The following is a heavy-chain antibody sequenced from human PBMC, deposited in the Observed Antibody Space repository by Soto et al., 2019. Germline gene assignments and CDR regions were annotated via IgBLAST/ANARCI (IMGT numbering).Heavy chain of an antibody. CDR1: GGSISSGGYY. CDR2: IYYSGST. CDR3: ARTVKGDNCFDR. V-gene: IGHV4-31*03. J-gene: IGHJ5*02. Sequence: TLSLTCTGSGGSISSGGYYWSWVRQHPGKGLEWIGYIYYSGSTYYNPSLKSRVTISVDTSKNQFSLKLSSVTAADTAVYYCARTVKGDNCFDRWGQGPLVTASP. D-gene: IGHD4-17*01.